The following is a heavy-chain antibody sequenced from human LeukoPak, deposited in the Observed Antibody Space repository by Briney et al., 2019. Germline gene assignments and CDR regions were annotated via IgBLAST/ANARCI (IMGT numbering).Heavy chain of an antibody. CDR2: ISSSSSYI. CDR3: AGEGSGSYWVTYYYYYGMDV. CDR1: GFTFSSYS. V-gene: IGHV3-21*01. J-gene: IGHJ6*02. Sequence: GGSLRLSCAASGFTFSSYSMNWVRQAPGKGLEWVSSISSSSSYIYYADSVKGRFTISRDNAKNSLYLQMNSLRAEDTAVYYCAGEGSGSYWVTYYYYYGMDVWGQGTTVTVS. D-gene: IGHD3-10*01.